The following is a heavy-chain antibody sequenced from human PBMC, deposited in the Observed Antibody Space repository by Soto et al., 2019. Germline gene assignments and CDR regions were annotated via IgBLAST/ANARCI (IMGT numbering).Heavy chain of an antibody. Sequence: QVQLVQSGAEVKKPGSSVKVSCKASGGTFRSYVTSWVRQAPGQGLEWLGGIIPMYGTTYYAQTFQGRVTISADESTSTAFMELSSLRSEDTAVSYCARIVTLDWIDDYWGKGTLVTVSS. V-gene: IGHV1-69*12. CDR1: GGTFRSYV. CDR2: IIPMYGTT. CDR3: ARIVTLDWIDDY. J-gene: IGHJ4*02. D-gene: IGHD1-1*01.